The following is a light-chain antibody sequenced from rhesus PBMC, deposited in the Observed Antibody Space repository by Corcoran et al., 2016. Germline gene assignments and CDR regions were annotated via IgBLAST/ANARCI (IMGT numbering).Light chain of an antibody. V-gene: IGKV2-78*01. CDR3: MQTLQTPRT. J-gene: IGKJ1*01. Sequence: DIVMTQTPLSLPVTPGEPASISCRSSQSLLDSDGYTHLHWYLQKPGQSPQLLFYLVSNRASGVPDRFSCSGSGTDLSLKIRRVEAEDVGVYYCMQTLQTPRTFGQGTKVEIK. CDR2: LVS. CDR1: QSLLDSDGYTH.